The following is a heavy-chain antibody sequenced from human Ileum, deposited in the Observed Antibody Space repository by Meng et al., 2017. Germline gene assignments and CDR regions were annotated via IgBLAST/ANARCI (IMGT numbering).Heavy chain of an antibody. CDR2: IRSKAYGGTT. CDR3: TRDREEWELHGDWFDP. J-gene: IGHJ5*02. V-gene: IGHV3-49*04. Sequence: GGSLRLSCTASGFTFGDYAMSWVRQAPGKGLEWVGFIRSKAYGGTTEYAASVKGRFTISRDDSKSIAYLQMNSLKTEDTAVYYCTRDREEWELHGDWFDPWGQGTLVTVS. CDR1: GFTFGDYA. D-gene: IGHD1-26*01.